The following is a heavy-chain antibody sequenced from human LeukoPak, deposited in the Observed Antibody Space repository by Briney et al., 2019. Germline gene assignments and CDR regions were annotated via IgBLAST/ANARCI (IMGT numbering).Heavy chain of an antibody. D-gene: IGHD4-17*01. CDR1: GFTFSSYS. J-gene: IGHJ4*02. CDR3: ARARDYEKVFDY. Sequence: GGSLRLPCAASGFTFSSYSMTWVRQAPGKGLEWVSSISSSSSYIYYADSVKGRFTISRDNAKNSLYLQMNSLRAEDTAVYYCARARDYEKVFDYWGQGTLVTVSS. CDR2: ISSSSSYI. V-gene: IGHV3-21*01.